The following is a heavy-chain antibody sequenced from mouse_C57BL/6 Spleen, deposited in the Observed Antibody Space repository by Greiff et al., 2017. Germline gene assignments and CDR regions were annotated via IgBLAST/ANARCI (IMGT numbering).Heavy chain of an antibody. J-gene: IGHJ3*01. CDR1: GYTFTSYW. CDR3: ERWAYYGSSYGFAD. Sequence: QVQLQESGPELVKPGASVKLSCKASGYTFTSYWMHWVKQRPGQGLEWIGNINPSNGGTNYNEKFKSKATLTVDKSSSTAYMQLSSLTSEDSAVYYGERWAYYGSSYGFADWGQGTLVTVSA. D-gene: IGHD1-1*01. CDR2: INPSNGGT. V-gene: IGHV1-53*01.